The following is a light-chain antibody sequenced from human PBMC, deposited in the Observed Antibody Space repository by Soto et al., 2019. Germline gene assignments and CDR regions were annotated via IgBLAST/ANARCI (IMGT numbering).Light chain of an antibody. CDR3: QQYGSSPKT. CDR1: RNIGTY. Sequence: IVLTQSPGTLFLSPGERAILSCRASRNIGTYLAWYQQKPGQAPRLLIYGASSRATGIPDRFSGSGSGTDFTLTISRLEPEDFAVYYCQQYGSSPKTFGQGTKVDIK. J-gene: IGKJ1*01. V-gene: IGKV3-20*01. CDR2: GAS.